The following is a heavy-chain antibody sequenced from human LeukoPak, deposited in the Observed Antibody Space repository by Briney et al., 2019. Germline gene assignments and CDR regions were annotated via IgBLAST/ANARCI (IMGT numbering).Heavy chain of an antibody. CDR2: ISGDGGST. D-gene: IGHD3-9*01. Sequence: PGGSLRLSCAASGFTFDDYAMHWVRQAPGKGLEWVSLISGDGGSTYYADSVKGRFTISRDNSKNSLYLQMNSLRTEDTALYYCPKDINDILTGYGNDYWGQGTLVTVSS. V-gene: IGHV3-43*02. CDR1: GFTFDDYA. J-gene: IGHJ4*02. CDR3: PKDINDILTGYGNDY.